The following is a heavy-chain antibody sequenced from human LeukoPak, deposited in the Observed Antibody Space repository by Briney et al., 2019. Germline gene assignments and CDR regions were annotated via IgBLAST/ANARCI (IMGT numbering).Heavy chain of an antibody. J-gene: IGHJ4*02. CDR1: GGSISSYY. V-gene: IGHV4-4*07. Sequence: SETLSLTCTVSGGSISSYYWSWIRQPAGKVLEWIGRIYTSGSTNYNPSLKSRVTMSVDTSKNQFSLKLSSVTAADTAVYYCARVTRRAAVADYWGQGTLVTVSS. CDR2: IYTSGST. D-gene: IGHD6-19*01. CDR3: ARVTRRAAVADY.